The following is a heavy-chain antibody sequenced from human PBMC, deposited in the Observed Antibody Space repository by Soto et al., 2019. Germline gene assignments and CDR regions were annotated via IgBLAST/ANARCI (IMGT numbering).Heavy chain of an antibody. V-gene: IGHV3-33*01. D-gene: IGHD2-21*01. J-gene: IGHJ4*02. CDR2: IWYDGSNK. CDR3: ARDLFPYYFDY. Sequence: GGSLRLSCAASGFTFSSYGMHWVRQAPGKGLEWVAVIWYDGSNKYYADSVKGRFTISRDNSKNTLYLQMNSLRAGDTAVYYCARDLFPYYFDYWGQGTLVTVSS. CDR1: GFTFSSYG.